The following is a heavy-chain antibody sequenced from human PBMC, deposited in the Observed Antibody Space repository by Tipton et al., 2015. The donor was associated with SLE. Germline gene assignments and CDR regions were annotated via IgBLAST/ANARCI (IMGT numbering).Heavy chain of an antibody. D-gene: IGHD7-27*01. J-gene: IGHJ4*02. CDR3: ARRRVWGVYWGAYFDY. CDR2: IYYSGST. V-gene: IGHV4-61*08. Sequence: GSLRLSCTVSGGSISSGGYYWSWIRQPPGKGLEWIGYIYYSGSTNYNPSLKSRVTISVDTSKNQFSLKLSSVTAADTAVYYCARRRVWGVYWGAYFDYWGQGTLVTVSS. CDR1: GGSISSGGYY.